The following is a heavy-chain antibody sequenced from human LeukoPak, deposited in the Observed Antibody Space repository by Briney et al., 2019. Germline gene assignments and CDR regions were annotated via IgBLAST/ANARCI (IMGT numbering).Heavy chain of an antibody. J-gene: IGHJ6*02. CDR2: ISSSSSYI. CDR1: GFTFSSYA. CDR3: AGDRGVRADYYYYGMDV. V-gene: IGHV3-21*01. D-gene: IGHD3-10*01. Sequence: GGSLRLSCAASGFTFSSYAMSWVRQAPGKGLEWVSSISSSSSYIYYADSVKGRFTISRDNAKNSLYLQMNSLRAEDTAVYYCAGDRGVRADYYYYGMDVWGQGTTVTVSS.